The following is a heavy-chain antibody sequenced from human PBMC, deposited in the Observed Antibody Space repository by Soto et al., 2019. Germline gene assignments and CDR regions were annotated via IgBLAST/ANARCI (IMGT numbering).Heavy chain of an antibody. Sequence: GGSLRLSCASSGFPFTNYWRNWFRQTPGKGLMWVSRISPDGSDVGYADSVEGRFTVSRDNAKNTLYLQMHSLRAEDTAMYYCACWGHIVTVAPSDFDRWGQGTLVTVSS. J-gene: IGHJ4*02. CDR3: ACWGHIVTVAPSDFDR. D-gene: IGHD2-21*01. CDR1: GFPFTNYW. V-gene: IGHV3-74*01. CDR2: ISPDGSDV.